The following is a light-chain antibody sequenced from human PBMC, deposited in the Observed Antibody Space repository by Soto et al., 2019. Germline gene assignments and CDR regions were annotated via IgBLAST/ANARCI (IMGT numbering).Light chain of an antibody. Sequence: QSVLTQPRSVSGSPGQSVIISCTGTSSDVSIYDYVSWYQQHPGKAPKLIIYDVTERPSGVPDRFSGSKSGNTASLTISGLQAEDEADYYCCSYTISTTLVFGTGTKVTVL. CDR2: DVT. CDR3: CSYTISTTLV. J-gene: IGLJ1*01. CDR1: SSDVSIYDY. V-gene: IGLV2-11*01.